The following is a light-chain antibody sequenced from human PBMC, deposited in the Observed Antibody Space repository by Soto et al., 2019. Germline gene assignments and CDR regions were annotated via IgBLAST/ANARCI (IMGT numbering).Light chain of an antibody. CDR1: QSVSNNY. CDR3: QQYGSTPLT. CDR2: GAS. V-gene: IGKV3-20*01. Sequence: EIVLTQSPGTLSLSPGDRATLSCRASQSVSNNYVAWYRQKPGQAPRLLIYGASSRATGVPDSFSGSGSGTDFTLTISRLEPADFAVYYCQQYGSTPLTFGGGAKVEIK. J-gene: IGKJ4*01.